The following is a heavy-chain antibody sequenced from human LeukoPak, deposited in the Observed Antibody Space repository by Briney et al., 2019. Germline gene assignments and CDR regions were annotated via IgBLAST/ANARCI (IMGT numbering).Heavy chain of an antibody. CDR3: ARVQSGYSYGSFDY. V-gene: IGHV4-59*01. CDR1: GGSISSYY. D-gene: IGHD5-18*01. Sequence: PSETLSLTCTVSGGSISSYYWSRIRQPPGKGLEWIGYIYYSGSTNYNPSLKSRVTISVDTSKNQFSLKLSSVTAADTAVYYCARVQSGYSYGSFDYWGQGTLVTVSS. J-gene: IGHJ4*02. CDR2: IYYSGST.